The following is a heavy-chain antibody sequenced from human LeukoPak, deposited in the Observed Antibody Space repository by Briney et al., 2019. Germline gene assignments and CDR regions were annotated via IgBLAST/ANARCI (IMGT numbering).Heavy chain of an antibody. CDR3: ARHRTYYYGSGSYYKGYFDY. D-gene: IGHD3-10*01. J-gene: IGHJ4*02. Sequence: SETLSLTCAVYGGSFSGYYWSWIRQPPGKGLEWIGEINHSGSTNYNPSLKSRVTISVDTSKNQFSLKLSSVTAADTAVYYCARHRTYYYGSGSYYKGYFDYWGQGTLVTVSS. CDR2: INHSGST. CDR1: GGSFSGYY. V-gene: IGHV4-34*01.